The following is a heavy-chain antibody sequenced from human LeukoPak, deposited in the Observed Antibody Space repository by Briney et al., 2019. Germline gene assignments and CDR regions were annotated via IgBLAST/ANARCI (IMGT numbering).Heavy chain of an antibody. CDR3: ARQDPQYDYVWGSYRSSDAFDI. V-gene: IGHV4-39*01. J-gene: IGHJ3*02. CDR1: GGSISSSSYY. Sequence: SETLSLTCTVSGGSISSSSYYWGWIRQPPGKGLEWIGSIYYSGSTYYNPSLKSRVTISVDTSKNQFSLKLSSVTAADTAVYYCARQDPQYDYVWGSYRSSDAFDIWGQGTMVTVSS. CDR2: IYYSGST. D-gene: IGHD3-16*02.